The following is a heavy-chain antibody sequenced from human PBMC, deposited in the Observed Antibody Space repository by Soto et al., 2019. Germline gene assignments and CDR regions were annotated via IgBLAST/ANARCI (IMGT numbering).Heavy chain of an antibody. CDR1: GFTFSSYW. CDR3: ARDNRYYDFWSGYIPYYFDY. J-gene: IGHJ4*02. V-gene: IGHV3-74*01. D-gene: IGHD3-3*01. CDR2: INSDGSST. Sequence: GGSLRLSCAASGFTFSSYWMHWVRQAPGKGLVWVSRINSDGSSTSYADSVKGRFTISGDNAKNTLYLQMNSLRAEDTAVYYCARDNRYYDFWSGYIPYYFDYWGQGTLVTVSS.